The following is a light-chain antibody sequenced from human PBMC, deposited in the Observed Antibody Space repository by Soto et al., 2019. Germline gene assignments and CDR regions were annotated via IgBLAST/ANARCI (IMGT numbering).Light chain of an antibody. V-gene: IGLV1-44*01. CDR3: AAWDDSLNGYV. J-gene: IGLJ1*01. CDR1: SSNIGSNT. Sequence: QSVVSQPPSASGTPGQRVTISCSGSSSNIGSNTVSWYQQFPGTAPKLLIYFNIQRPSGVPDRFSGSKSGTSASLAISGLQSEDEADYYWAAWDDSLNGYVFGTGTKVTVL. CDR2: FNI.